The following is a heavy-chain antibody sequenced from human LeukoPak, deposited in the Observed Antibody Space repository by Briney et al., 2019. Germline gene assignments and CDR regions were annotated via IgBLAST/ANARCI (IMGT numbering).Heavy chain of an antibody. CDR1: GFTFSSYS. CDR3: AKSPGSSSSYFDY. J-gene: IGHJ4*02. Sequence: GGSLRLSCAASGFTFSSYSMNWVRQAPGKGLEWVSGISWNSGSIGYADSVKGRFTISRDNAKNSLYLQMNSLRAEDMALYYCAKSPGSSSSYFDYWGQGTLVTVSS. V-gene: IGHV3-9*03. CDR2: ISWNSGSI. D-gene: IGHD6-6*01.